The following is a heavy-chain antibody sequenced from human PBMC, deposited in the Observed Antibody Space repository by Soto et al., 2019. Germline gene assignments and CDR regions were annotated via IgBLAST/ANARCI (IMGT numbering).Heavy chain of an antibody. CDR2: IYYSGST. V-gene: IGHV4-59*01. CDR3: ARGYSSSWYPYYYYGMDV. J-gene: IGHJ6*02. D-gene: IGHD6-13*01. CDR1: VGSSSSYY. Sequence: SETLSLTCTVPVGSSSSYYWSWIRQPPGKGLEWIGYIYYSGSTNYNPSLKSRVTISVDTSKNQFSLKLSSVTAADTAVYYCARGYSSSWYPYYYYGMDVWGQGTTVTVSS.